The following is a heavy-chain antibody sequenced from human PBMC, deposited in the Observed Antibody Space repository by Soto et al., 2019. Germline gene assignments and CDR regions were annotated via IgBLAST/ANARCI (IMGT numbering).Heavy chain of an antibody. V-gene: IGHV4-39*01. J-gene: IGHJ6*02. CDR3: APLTVSLSGPYGIHV. CDR1: GYPVSSSDYY. CDR2: IFYSGLT. Sequence: PSETLSLTCSVSGYPVSSSDYYWAWIRQPPGKGLEWIGSIFYSGLTYYNPSLKSRVTLSVDTSKNHFSVRLNSVTAADTAVYYCAPLTVSLSGPYGIHVWGQGTTVTVSS. D-gene: IGHD2-15*01.